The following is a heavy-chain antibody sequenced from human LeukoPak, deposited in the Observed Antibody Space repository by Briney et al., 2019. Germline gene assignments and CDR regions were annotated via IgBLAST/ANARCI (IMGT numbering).Heavy chain of an antibody. V-gene: IGHV3-30*02. CDR3: AKDRGYCSGGSCYN. CDR2: IRYDGSNK. J-gene: IGHJ4*02. CDR1: GFTFSSYG. D-gene: IGHD2-15*01. Sequence: GGSLRLSCAASGFTFSSYGMHWVHQAPGKGLEWVAFIRYDGSNKYYADSVKGRFTISRDNSKNTLYLQMNSLRAEDTAVYYCAKDRGYCSGGSCYNWGQGTLVTVSS.